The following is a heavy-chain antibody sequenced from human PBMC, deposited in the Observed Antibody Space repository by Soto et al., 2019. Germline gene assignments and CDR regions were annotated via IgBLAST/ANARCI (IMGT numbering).Heavy chain of an antibody. V-gene: IGHV2-5*02. CDR1: GFSLSTSGVG. CDR2: LYWDDDN. CDR3: AHGSGWLSDY. J-gene: IGHJ4*02. D-gene: IGHD6-19*01. Sequence: QITLKESGPTLVKPTQTLTLTCTFSGFSLSTSGVGVGWIRQPPGKALEWLALLYWDDDNRYNPSLRSRLTLTKATSKHQVVLTMTNMDPVDTATYYCAHGSGWLSDYWGQGTLVTVSS.